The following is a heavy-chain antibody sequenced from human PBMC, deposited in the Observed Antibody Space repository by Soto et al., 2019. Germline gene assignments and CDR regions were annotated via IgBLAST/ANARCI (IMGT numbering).Heavy chain of an antibody. J-gene: IGHJ4*02. Sequence: EVQLVESGGGLVQPGGSLRLSCLASGFTFSNFWMHWVRQGPGKGLDWVSHISPDGSDIVYADSVKGRFIISRDNARNTVYLQMSSLGVEDTAMYYCTILPWEVAPSWGQGTLVTVSS. CDR1: GFTFSNFW. V-gene: IGHV3-74*01. D-gene: IGHD1-26*01. CDR3: TILPWEVAPS. CDR2: ISPDGSDI.